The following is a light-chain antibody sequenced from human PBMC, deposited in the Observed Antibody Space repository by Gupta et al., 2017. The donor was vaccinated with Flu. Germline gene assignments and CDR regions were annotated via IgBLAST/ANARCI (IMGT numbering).Light chain of an antibody. CDR3: RSYDNGTRDVI. CDR2: EDN. J-gene: IGLJ2*01. CDR1: SGSIATNY. Sequence: NFMLTQPHSVSESPGKTVTISCTRSSGSIATNYVQWYQQRPGSSPTTVIYEDNHRPSRVPDRFSGSIDSSSNSASLTISGLKTEDEADYFCRSYDNGTRDVIFGGGTKLTVL. V-gene: IGLV6-57*01.